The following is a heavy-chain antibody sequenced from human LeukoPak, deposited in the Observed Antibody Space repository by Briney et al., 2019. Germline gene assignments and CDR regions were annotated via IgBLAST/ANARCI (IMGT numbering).Heavy chain of an antibody. Sequence: GGSLRLSCAASGFTFSDYYMSWIRQAPGKGLEWISYISTSGTTRYYADSVKGRFNISRNNAKNSMYLKMNSLRPEDTAVYYCAKHSCTGGGTCDLNYWGQGTLLTVSS. V-gene: IGHV3-11*01. CDR1: GFTFSDYY. CDR3: AKHSCTGGGTCDLNY. J-gene: IGHJ4*02. D-gene: IGHD2-8*02. CDR2: ISTSGTTR.